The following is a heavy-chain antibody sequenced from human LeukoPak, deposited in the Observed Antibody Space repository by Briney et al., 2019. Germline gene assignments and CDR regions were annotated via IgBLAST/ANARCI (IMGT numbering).Heavy chain of an antibody. J-gene: IGHJ3*02. D-gene: IGHD5-18*01. V-gene: IGHV1-2*02. Sequence: RASVKVSCTASGYTFTGYYMHWVRQAPGQGLEWMGWINPNSGGTNYAQKFQGRVTMTRDTSISTAYMELSRLRSDDTAVYYCASATLWGEYSYGSFSAFDIWGQGTMVTVSS. CDR2: INPNSGGT. CDR1: GYTFTGYY. CDR3: ASATLWGEYSYGSFSAFDI.